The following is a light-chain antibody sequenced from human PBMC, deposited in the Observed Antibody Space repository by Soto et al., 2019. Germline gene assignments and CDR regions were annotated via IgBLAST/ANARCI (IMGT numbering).Light chain of an antibody. V-gene: IGKV3-11*01. CDR2: DSS. J-gene: IGKJ3*01. CDR1: QSVGTY. CDR3: QHRSNWPFT. Sequence: EIVLTQSPATLYLSPGESGTLSCRASQSVGTYLAWYQHKPGQPPRLLIHDSSNTALGIPARFSGRGSGTDFTLTVSNVEPEGFAVYYCQHRSNWPFTFGPGNKV.